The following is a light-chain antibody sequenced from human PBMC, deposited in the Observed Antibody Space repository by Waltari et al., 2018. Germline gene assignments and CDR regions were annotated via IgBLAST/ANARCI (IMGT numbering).Light chain of an antibody. CDR1: RGHIARTQ. J-gene: IGLJ2*01. Sequence: NFMLTQPPSVSESPGKTVTISCTRTRGHIARTQLPWYQQRPGSAPTTVIYEDNQRPSGVPDRFSGSIDSSSNSASLTISGLKTEDEADYYCQSYDSSNPVVFGGGTKLTVL. CDR3: QSYDSSNPVV. V-gene: IGLV6-57*03. CDR2: EDN.